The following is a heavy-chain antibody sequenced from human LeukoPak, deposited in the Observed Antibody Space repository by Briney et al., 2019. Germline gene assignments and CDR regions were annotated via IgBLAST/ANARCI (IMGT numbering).Heavy chain of an antibody. Sequence: ASVKVSCKASGYTFTGYYMRLVRQAPGQGLEWMGWINPNSGGTNYAQKFQGRVTMTRDTSISTAYMELSRLRSDDTAVYYCARGLIAAHYYDSSGYITNTLDYWGQGTLVTVSS. J-gene: IGHJ4*02. CDR1: GYTFTGYY. CDR3: ARGLIAAHYYDSSGYITNTLDY. V-gene: IGHV1-2*02. CDR2: INPNSGGT. D-gene: IGHD3-22*01.